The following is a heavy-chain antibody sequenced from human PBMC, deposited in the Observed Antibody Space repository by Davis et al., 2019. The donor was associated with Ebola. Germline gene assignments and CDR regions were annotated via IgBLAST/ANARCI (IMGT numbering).Heavy chain of an antibody. CDR3: AKDTSYGDPTASWFDP. J-gene: IGHJ5*02. D-gene: IGHD4-17*01. Sequence: PGGSLRLSCAASGFTFDDYAMHWVRQAPGKGLEWVSGISWNSGSIGYADSVKGRFTISRDNAKNSLYLQMNSLRAEDTALYYCAKDTSYGDPTASWFDPWGQGTLVTVSS. CDR1: GFTFDDYA. V-gene: IGHV3-9*01. CDR2: ISWNSGSI.